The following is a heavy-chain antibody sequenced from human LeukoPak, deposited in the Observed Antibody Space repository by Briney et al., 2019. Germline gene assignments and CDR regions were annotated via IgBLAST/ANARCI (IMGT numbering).Heavy chain of an antibody. Sequence: ASVKVSCKASGYTFTSYGISWVRQAPGQGLEWMGWISAYNGNTNYAQKFQGRVTMTRNTSISTAYMELSSLRSEDTAVYYCARGNYYGSGSYYNHPFYYYYYYMDVWGKGTTVTISS. V-gene: IGHV1-18*01. CDR2: ISAYNGNT. D-gene: IGHD3-10*01. CDR3: ARGNYYGSGSYYNHPFYYYYYYMDV. J-gene: IGHJ6*03. CDR1: GYTFTSYG.